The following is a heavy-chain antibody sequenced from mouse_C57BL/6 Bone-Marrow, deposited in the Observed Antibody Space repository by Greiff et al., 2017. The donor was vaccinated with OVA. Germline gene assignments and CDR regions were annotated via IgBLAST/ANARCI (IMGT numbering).Heavy chain of an antibody. J-gene: IGHJ4*01. Sequence: QVQLQQPGAELVMPGASVKLSCKASGYTFTSYWMHWVKQRPGQGLEWIGEIDPSDSYTNYNQKFKGKSTLTVDKSSSTAYMQLSSLTSEDSAVYYCARESNSYYYAMDYWGQGTSVTVSS. D-gene: IGHD2-5*01. CDR3: ARESNSYYYAMDY. V-gene: IGHV1-69*01. CDR1: GYTFTSYW. CDR2: IDPSDSYT.